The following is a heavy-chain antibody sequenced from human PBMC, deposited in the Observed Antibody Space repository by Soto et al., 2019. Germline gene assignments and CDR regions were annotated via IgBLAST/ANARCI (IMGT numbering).Heavy chain of an antibody. D-gene: IGHD3-16*01. J-gene: IGHJ6*02. CDR1: GFSVSTSY. Sequence: GGSLRLSCAASGFSVSTSYMSWVRQAPGKGLEWVSVIYGGGDTYHAAAVKGRFIISRDNSYNTLYLQMNSLRAEDTAMYYCARAPSGGYGLDVWGQGTTVTVSS. CDR3: ARAPSGGYGLDV. CDR2: IYGGGDT. V-gene: IGHV3-53*01.